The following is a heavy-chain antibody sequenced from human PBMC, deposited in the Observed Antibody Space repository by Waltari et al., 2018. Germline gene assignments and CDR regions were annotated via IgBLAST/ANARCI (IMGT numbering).Heavy chain of an antibody. V-gene: IGHV4-38-2*02. Sequence: QVQLQESGPGLVKPSETLSLPCTVPGSSISSGYSWGWLRQPPGKGLEWIGSIFHTGTTYYNPSLTSRVTISVDTSKNQFSLRLSSVTAADTAVYYCARGGHHNWFDPWGQGTLVTVSS. CDR2: IFHTGTT. J-gene: IGHJ5*02. CDR3: ARGGHHNWFDP. CDR1: GSSISSGYS.